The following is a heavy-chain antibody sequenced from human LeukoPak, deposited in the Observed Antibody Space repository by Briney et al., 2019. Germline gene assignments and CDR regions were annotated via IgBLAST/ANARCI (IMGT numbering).Heavy chain of an antibody. CDR2: VSGRDTST. CDR3: AKWGDYDVLTGYYDSDY. V-gene: IGHV3-23*01. Sequence: PGGSLRLSCAASGSTFSSYAMSWVRQAPGKGLEWVSAVSGRDTSTYYTDSVKGRFTISRDNSKNTLYLQMNSLSAEDTAIYYCAKWGDYDVLTGYYDSDYWGQGTLVTVSS. CDR1: GSTFSSYA. J-gene: IGHJ4*02. D-gene: IGHD3-9*01.